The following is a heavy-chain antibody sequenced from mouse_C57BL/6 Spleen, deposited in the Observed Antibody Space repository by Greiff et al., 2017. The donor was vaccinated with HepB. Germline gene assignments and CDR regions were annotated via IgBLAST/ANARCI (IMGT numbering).Heavy chain of an antibody. J-gene: IGHJ4*01. CDR1: GYSITSGYY. CDR2: ISYDGSN. V-gene: IGHV3-6*01. Sequence: DVKLQESGPGLVKPSQSLSLTCSVTGYSITSGYYWNWIRQFPGNKLEWMGYISYDGSNNYNPSLKNRISITRDTSKNQFFLKLNSVTTEDTATYYCARKSNGAMDYWGQGTSVTVSS. CDR3: ARKSNGAMDY. D-gene: IGHD2-5*01.